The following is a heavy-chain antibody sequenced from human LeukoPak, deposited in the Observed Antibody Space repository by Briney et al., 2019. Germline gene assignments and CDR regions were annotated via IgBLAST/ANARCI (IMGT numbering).Heavy chain of an antibody. CDR2: ISGSGGSGGST. CDR3: AKDSVEQQPVRDFDY. D-gene: IGHD6-13*01. J-gene: IGHJ4*02. CDR1: GFTFSSYA. Sequence: GGSLRLSCAASGFTFSSYAMSWVRQAPGKGLEWVSSISGSGGSGGSTYYADSVKGRFTISRDNSKNTLYLQMNSLRAEDTAVYYCAKDSVEQQPVRDFDYWGQGTLVTVSS. V-gene: IGHV3-23*01.